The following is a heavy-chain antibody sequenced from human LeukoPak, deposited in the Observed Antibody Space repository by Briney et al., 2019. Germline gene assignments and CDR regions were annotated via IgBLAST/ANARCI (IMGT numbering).Heavy chain of an antibody. Sequence: SETLSLTCTVSGGSISSGSYYWAWIRQPPGKGPEWIGTIHYSGDTYYNPSLKSRVTISVDPPKKQFFLNLSSVTAADTAVYYCARLGGYYDPPEYWGQGTLVTVSS. D-gene: IGHD3-22*01. CDR1: GGSISSGSYY. CDR3: ARLGGYYDPPEY. CDR2: IHYSGDT. J-gene: IGHJ4*02. V-gene: IGHV4-39*01.